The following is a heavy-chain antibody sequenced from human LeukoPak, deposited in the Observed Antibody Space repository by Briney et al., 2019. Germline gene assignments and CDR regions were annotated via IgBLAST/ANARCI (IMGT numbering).Heavy chain of an antibody. V-gene: IGHV4-61*02. D-gene: IGHD3-10*01. J-gene: IGHJ5*02. Sequence: SETLSLTCTVSGGSNSSGSYYWSWIRQPAGKGLEWIGRIYTSGSTNYNPSLKSRVTISVDTSKNQFSLKLSSVTAADTAVYYCARLVRGIPVLYNWFDPWGQGTLVTVSS. CDR1: GGSNSSGSYY. CDR2: IYTSGST. CDR3: ARLVRGIPVLYNWFDP.